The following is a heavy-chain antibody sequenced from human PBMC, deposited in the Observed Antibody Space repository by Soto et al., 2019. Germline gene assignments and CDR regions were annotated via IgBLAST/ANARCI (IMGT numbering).Heavy chain of an antibody. D-gene: IGHD3-22*01. V-gene: IGHV4-39*01. J-gene: IGHJ4*02. Sequence: QLQLQESGPGLVKPSETLSLTCTVSGGSISSSSYYWGWIRQPPGKGLEWIGSIYYSGSTYYNPSLKSRVTRSVDTSKNQFSLKLSSVTAADTAVYYCARQGYYDNYHDYWGQGTLVTVSS. CDR2: IYYSGST. CDR3: ARQGYYDNYHDY. CDR1: GGSISSSSYY.